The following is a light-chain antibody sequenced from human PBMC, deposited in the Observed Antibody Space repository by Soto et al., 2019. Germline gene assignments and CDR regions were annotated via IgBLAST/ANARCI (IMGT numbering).Light chain of an antibody. CDR1: SSNIGSNA. J-gene: IGLJ3*02. V-gene: IGLV1-44*01. CDR3: AVWDDSLIGPV. CDR2: SNN. Sequence: QSVPTQSPSASGTPGQRVTISCSGSSSNIGSNAVNWYQQLPGTAPKLLIYSNNQRPSGVPDRFSGSKSGTSASLAISGLQSEDEADYYCAVWDDSLIGPVFGGGTKVTVL.